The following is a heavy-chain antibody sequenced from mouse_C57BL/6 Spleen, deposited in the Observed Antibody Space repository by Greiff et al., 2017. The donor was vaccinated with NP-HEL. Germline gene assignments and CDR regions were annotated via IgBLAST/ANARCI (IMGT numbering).Heavy chain of an antibody. J-gene: IGHJ4*01. D-gene: IGHD4-1*02. CDR1: GYTFTDYY. V-gene: IGHV1-26*01. CDR2: INPNNGGT. CDR3: ASGAQLFYAMDY. Sequence: VQLQQSGPELVKPGASVKISCKASGYTFTDYYMNWVKQSHGKSLEWIGDINPNNGGTSYNQKFKGKATLTVDKSSSTAYMELRSLTSEDSAVYYCASGAQLFYAMDYWGQGTSVTVSS.